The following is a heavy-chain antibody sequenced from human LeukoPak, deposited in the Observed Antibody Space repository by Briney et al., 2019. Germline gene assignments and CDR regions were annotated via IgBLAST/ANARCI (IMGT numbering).Heavy chain of an antibody. CDR2: IYHSGST. V-gene: IGHV4-30-2*01. D-gene: IGHD1-26*01. Sequence: SQTLSLTCAVSGGSISSGGYSWSWIRQPPGKGLEWIGYIYHSGSTYYNPSPKSRVTISVDRSKNQFSLKLSSVTAADTAVYYCARSSGAGAFDIWGQGTMVTVSS. J-gene: IGHJ3*02. CDR1: GGSISSGGYS. CDR3: ARSSGAGAFDI.